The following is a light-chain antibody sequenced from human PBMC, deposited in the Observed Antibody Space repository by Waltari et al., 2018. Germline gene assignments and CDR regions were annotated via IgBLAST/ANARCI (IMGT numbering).Light chain of an antibody. CDR2: EVS. V-gene: IGLV2-23*02. CDR1: SSDVGNYNL. CDR3: CSYADSSTPLYV. Sequence: QSALTQPASVSGSPGQSITISCTGTSSDVGNYNLVSWYQHHPGKAPKLMIYEVSKRPSGVSTRFSGSKSGNTASLTISGLQAEDEADYYCCSYADSSTPLYVFGTGTKVTVL. J-gene: IGLJ1*01.